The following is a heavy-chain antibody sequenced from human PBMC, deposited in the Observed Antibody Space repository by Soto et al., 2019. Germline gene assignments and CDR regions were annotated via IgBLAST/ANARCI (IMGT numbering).Heavy chain of an antibody. CDR3: ARDRRSTAPLPYYSYYYGMDV. CDR1: GYTFTSYG. CDR2: ISAYNGNT. V-gene: IGHV1-18*01. J-gene: IGHJ6*02. D-gene: IGHD1-1*01. Sequence: QVQLVQSGAEVKKPGASVKVSCKASGYTFTSYGISWVRQAPGQGLEWMGWISAYNGNTNYAQKLQGRVTMTTDTSTXXAXMXXRSLRSDDTAVYYCARDRRSTAPLPYYSYYYGMDVWGQGTTVTVSS.